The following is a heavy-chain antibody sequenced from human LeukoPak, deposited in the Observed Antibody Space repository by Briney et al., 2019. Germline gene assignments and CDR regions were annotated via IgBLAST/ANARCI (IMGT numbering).Heavy chain of an antibody. J-gene: IGHJ4*02. Sequence: GGSLRLSCAASGFTLSSYGMHWVRQAPGKGLEWVAFIRYDGSNKYYADSVKGRFTISRDNAKNSLYLQMNSLRAEDMALYYCAKGAVGALGTPFDYWGQGTLVTVSS. CDR3: AKGAVGALGTPFDY. D-gene: IGHD1-26*01. CDR2: IRYDGSNK. V-gene: IGHV3-30*02. CDR1: GFTLSSYG.